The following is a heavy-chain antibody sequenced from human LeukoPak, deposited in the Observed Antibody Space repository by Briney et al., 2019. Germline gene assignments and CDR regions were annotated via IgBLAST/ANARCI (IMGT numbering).Heavy chain of an antibody. V-gene: IGHV1-18*01. CDR3: ARDTGSGISNWFDP. CDR2: ISAYNGNT. J-gene: IGHJ5*02. D-gene: IGHD3-10*01. Sequence: ASVKVSCKASGYTFTSYDISWVRQAPGQGLEWMGWISAYNGNTNYAQKLQGRVTMTTDTSTSTAYMELRSLRSDDTAVYYCARDTGSGISNWFDPWGQGTLVTVSS. CDR1: GYTFTSYD.